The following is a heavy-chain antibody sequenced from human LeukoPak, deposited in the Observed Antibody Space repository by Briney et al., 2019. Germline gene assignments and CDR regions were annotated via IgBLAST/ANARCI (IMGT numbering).Heavy chain of an antibody. D-gene: IGHD5-18*01. CDR1: GFTFGDDA. CDR2: IRSKAYGGTT. V-gene: IGHV3-49*04. J-gene: IGHJ4*02. CDR3: TRDMWIHRWLFDY. Sequence: RSLRLSCTASGFTFGDDAMSWVRQAPAKGVEWVGVIRSKAYGGTTEYAASVKGRFTISRDDSKRIAYLQMNSLKTEDTAVYYCTRDMWIHRWLFDYWGEGTLVTVSS.